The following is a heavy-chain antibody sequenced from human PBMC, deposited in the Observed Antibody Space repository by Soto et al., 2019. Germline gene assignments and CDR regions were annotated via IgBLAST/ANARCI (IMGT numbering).Heavy chain of an antibody. CDR1: GGTFSSYA. D-gene: IGHD4-17*01. CDR2: IIPIFGTA. V-gene: IGHV1-69*12. Sequence: QVQLVQSGAEVKKPGSSVKVSCKASGGTFSSYAISWVRQAPGQGLEWMGGIIPIFGTANYAQKFQGRVTITADESTSTAYMELSSLRSEDTAVYYCASQIPPTVVTPAEYFQHWGQGTLVTVSS. J-gene: IGHJ1*01. CDR3: ASQIPPTVVTPAEYFQH.